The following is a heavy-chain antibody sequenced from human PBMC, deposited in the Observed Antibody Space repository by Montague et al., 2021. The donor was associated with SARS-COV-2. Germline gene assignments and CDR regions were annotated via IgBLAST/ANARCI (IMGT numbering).Heavy chain of an antibody. CDR1: GGSISSYY. Sequence: SETLSLTCTVSGGSISSYYWSWIRQPPGKGLEWIGYIYYSGSTNYNPSLKSRVTISVDTSKNPFSLKLSSVTAADTAVYYCARHALGYFDWLNEGYFDYWGQGTLGTVSS. D-gene: IGHD3-9*01. V-gene: IGHV4-59*08. J-gene: IGHJ4*02. CDR3: ARHALGYFDWLNEGYFDY. CDR2: IYYSGST.